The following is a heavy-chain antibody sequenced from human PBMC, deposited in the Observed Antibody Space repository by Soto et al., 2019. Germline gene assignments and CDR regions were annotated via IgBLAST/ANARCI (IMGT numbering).Heavy chain of an antibody. CDR1: GGSISSYY. Sequence: QVRLQESGPGLVKPSETLSLTCTVSGGSISSYYWGWIRQPPGKGLEWIGYMYNTGSTIYNPSLKLRVTISVDTSKNQFSLKLNSVTAADTAVYYCARDLWGYCGTDCYPLDVWGQGTTVTVSS. V-gene: IGHV4-59*01. CDR3: ARDLWGYCGTDCYPLDV. D-gene: IGHD2-21*02. CDR2: MYNTGST. J-gene: IGHJ6*02.